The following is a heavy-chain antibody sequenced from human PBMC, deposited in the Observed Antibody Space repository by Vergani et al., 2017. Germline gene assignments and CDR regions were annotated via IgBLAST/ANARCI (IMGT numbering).Heavy chain of an antibody. CDR2: ISGSGGST. CDR3: AKGRDSMTTVTPFDY. V-gene: IGHV3-23*04. CDR1: GFTFSSYA. Sequence: EVQLVESGGGLVQPGGSLRLSCAASGFTFSSYAMHWVRQAPGKGLEYVSAISGSGGSTYYADTVKGRFTISRDNSKNTLYLQMNSLRAEDTAVYYCAKGRDSMTTVTPFDYWGQGTLVTVSS. D-gene: IGHD4-17*01. J-gene: IGHJ4*02.